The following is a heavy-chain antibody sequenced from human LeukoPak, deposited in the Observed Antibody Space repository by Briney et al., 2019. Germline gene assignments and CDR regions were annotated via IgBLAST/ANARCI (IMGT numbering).Heavy chain of an antibody. CDR1: GDSLSSGDYS. CDR3: ARGVSGTYYADF. CDR2: IYHSWSA. V-gene: IGHV4-30-2*01. J-gene: IGHJ4*02. Sequence: SETLSLTCTVSGDSLSSGDYSWTWIRQPPGKGLEWIGYIYHSWSAYYNPSLKSRVTISVDESKNQFFLKVASVTAADTAVYYCARGVSGTYYADFWGLGTLVTVSS. D-gene: IGHD3-10*01.